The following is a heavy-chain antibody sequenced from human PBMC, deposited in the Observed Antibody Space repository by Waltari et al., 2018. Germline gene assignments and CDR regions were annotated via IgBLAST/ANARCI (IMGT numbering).Heavy chain of an antibody. Sequence: QVQLQQWGAGLLKPSETLSLTCAVYGGSFSGYYWSWIRQPPGKGLEWIGEINHSGSTKYNRSLKRRVTRSGDTSKNQFSLKLSSVTAADTAVYYCARLDFWSGYYDAFDIWGQGTMVTVSS. CDR3: ARLDFWSGYYDAFDI. J-gene: IGHJ3*02. CDR2: INHSGST. D-gene: IGHD3-3*01. CDR1: GGSFSGYY. V-gene: IGHV4-34*01.